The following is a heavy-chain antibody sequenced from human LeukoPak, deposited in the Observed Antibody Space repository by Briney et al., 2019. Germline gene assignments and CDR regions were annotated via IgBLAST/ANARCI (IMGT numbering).Heavy chain of an antibody. Sequence: SETLSLTCTVSGGSISSSSYYWGWIRQPPGKGLEWIGSIYYSGSTYYNPSLKSRVTISVDTSKNQFSLKLSSVTAADTAVYYCASHDSSSWYPPAFDYWGQGTLVTVSS. V-gene: IGHV4-39*01. CDR3: ASHDSSSWYPPAFDY. J-gene: IGHJ4*02. D-gene: IGHD6-13*01. CDR1: GGSISSSSYY. CDR2: IYYSGST.